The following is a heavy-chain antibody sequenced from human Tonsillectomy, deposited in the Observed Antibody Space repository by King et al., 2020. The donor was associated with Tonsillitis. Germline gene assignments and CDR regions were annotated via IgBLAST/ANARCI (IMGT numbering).Heavy chain of an antibody. CDR2: IQRDGSEK. V-gene: IGHV3-7*03. D-gene: IGHD6-19*01. CDR1: GFTFDMYW. CDR3: AREEPDSGGWHRQNYACNL. J-gene: IGHJ3*01. Sequence: VQLVESGGGLVQPGGSLRISCAASGFTFDMYWMTWVRQAPGKGLEWVANIQRDGSEKYYADSVKGRFTISRDNAGNSMSPQMNTLRAGDTVVYHCAREEPDSGGWHRQNYACNLWGQGTMVTVSS.